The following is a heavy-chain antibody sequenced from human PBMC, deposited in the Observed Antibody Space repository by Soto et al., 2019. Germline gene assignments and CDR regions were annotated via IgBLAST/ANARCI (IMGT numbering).Heavy chain of an antibody. J-gene: IGHJ6*02. CDR2: ISAYNGNT. Sequence: VSRTASCYTIPRFGITWGRADPGQGREWMGWISAYNGNTNYAQKLQGRVTMTTDTSTSTAYMELRSLRSEDTAVYYCARFPDDTAMVFYYYYGMDVWGQGTAVSVS. D-gene: IGHD5-18*01. CDR1: CYTIPRFG. CDR3: ARFPDDTAMVFYYYYGMDV. V-gene: IGHV1-18*01.